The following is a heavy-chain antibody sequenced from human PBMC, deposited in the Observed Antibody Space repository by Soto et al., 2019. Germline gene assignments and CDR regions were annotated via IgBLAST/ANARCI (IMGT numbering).Heavy chain of an antibody. J-gene: IGHJ5*02. CDR2: ISGSGGST. V-gene: IGHV3-23*01. D-gene: IGHD3-10*01. CDR3: AKDLIAGSGDSVYNWFDP. CDR1: GFTFSSYA. Sequence: VQLLESGGGLVQPGGSLRLSCAASGFTFSSYAMSWVRQAPGKGLEWVSAISGSGGSTYYADSVKGRFTISRDNSKNTLYLQMNSLRAEDTAVYYCAKDLIAGSGDSVYNWFDPWGQGTLVTVSS.